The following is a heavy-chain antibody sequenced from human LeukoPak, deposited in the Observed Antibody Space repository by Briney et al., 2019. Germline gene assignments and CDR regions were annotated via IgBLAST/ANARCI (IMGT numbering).Heavy chain of an antibody. CDR2: IYTSGST. Sequence: SETLSLTCIVPGGSISSGSYYWSWIVQPAGKGLEWIGRIYTSGSTNYNPSLKSRVTISVATSKKQFSLTLSSVTAADTAVYYCARGVNYYDSSGYLDYWGQGTLVTVSS. CDR3: ARGVNYYDSSGYLDY. J-gene: IGHJ4*02. CDR1: GGSISSGSYY. D-gene: IGHD3-22*01. V-gene: IGHV4-61*02.